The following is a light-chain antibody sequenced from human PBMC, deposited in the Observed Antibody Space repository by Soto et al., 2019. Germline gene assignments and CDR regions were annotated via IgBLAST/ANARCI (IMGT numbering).Light chain of an antibody. CDR2: DAS. J-gene: IGKJ1*01. V-gene: IGKV1-5*01. Sequence: DIQMTQSPSTLSASVGDRVTITCRASQSISSWLAWYQQKPGKAPKLLIYDASSLESGVPSRFSGSGSGTELTLTISSLQPDDFATYYCQQYNNYSWTFGQGTKVEIK. CDR1: QSISSW. CDR3: QQYNNYSWT.